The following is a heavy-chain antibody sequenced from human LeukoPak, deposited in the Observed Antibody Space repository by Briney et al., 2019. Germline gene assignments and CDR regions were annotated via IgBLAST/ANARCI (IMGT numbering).Heavy chain of an antibody. D-gene: IGHD3-22*01. J-gene: IGHJ3*02. CDR2: ISASGERT. CDR1: ALTFSNYV. V-gene: IGHV3-23*01. CDR3: AKAGPGTMTFDAFDI. Sequence: GGSLGLSCPASALTFSNYVMSWVRQAPGKGLEWVSTISASGERTYHADSVRGRFTISRDNSKNTLHLQMNSLRADDTAVYYCAKAGPGTMTFDAFDIWGQGTVVTVSS.